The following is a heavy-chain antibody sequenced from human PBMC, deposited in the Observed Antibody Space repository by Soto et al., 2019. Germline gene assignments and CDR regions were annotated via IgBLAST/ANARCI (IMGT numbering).Heavy chain of an antibody. CDR1: GDSLSSYY. CDR2: IYYSGST. CDR3: ASSNIAAAGFYYYGMDV. D-gene: IGHD6-13*01. J-gene: IGHJ6*02. V-gene: IGHV4-59*01. Sequence: SDTLCLTCTVYGDSLSSYYRSWIRQPPGKGLEWIGYIYYSGSTNYNPSLKSRVTISVDTSKNQFSLNLSSVTAADTAVYYCASSNIAAAGFYYYGMDVWGRGTTVTVSS.